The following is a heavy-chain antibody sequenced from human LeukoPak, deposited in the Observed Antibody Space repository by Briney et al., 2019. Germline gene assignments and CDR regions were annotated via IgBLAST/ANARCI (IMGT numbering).Heavy chain of an antibody. J-gene: IGHJ4*02. V-gene: IGHV3-23*01. D-gene: IGHD3-10*01. CDR3: TKWSGFGDD. Sequence: PGGSLRLSCAASGFTFSSNSMTWVRQTPGKGLEWVSGISGSGDSTFYADSVKGRFTISRDNSRNTLYLQMSSLRPEDTADYYCTKWSGFGDDWGQGTLVTVSS. CDR2: ISGSGDST. CDR1: GFTFSSNS.